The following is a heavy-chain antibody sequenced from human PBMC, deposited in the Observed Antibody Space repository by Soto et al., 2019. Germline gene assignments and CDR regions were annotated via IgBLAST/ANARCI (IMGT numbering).Heavy chain of an antibody. CDR2: LSFDGHHK. CDR1: GFTFSSHG. J-gene: IGHJ4*02. Sequence: AVSLRLSFSAYGFTFSSHGLHWIRQAPGKGLEWVAVLSFDGHHKYFADSVKGRFNISRDNSRSTLYLHMNSLRVEDTGVEDGAKDRIPDHVERSGIDQWVQGA. CDR3: AKDRIPDHVERSGIDQ. D-gene: IGHD3-3*01. V-gene: IGHV3-30*18.